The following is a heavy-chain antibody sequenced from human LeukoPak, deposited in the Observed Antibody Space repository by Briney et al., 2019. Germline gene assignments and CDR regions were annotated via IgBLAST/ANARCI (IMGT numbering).Heavy chain of an antibody. V-gene: IGHV3-23*01. CDR1: GFTFSSYA. CDR3: AAPRVGASYYYYGLDV. CDR2: ISGSGGST. J-gene: IGHJ6*02. Sequence: PGGSLRLSCAASGFTFSSYAMSWVRQAPGKGLEWVSVISGSGGSTYYADSVKGRFTISRDNSKNTLFLQMNSLGAEDTAVYYCAAPRVGASYYYYGLDVWGQGTTVTVSS.